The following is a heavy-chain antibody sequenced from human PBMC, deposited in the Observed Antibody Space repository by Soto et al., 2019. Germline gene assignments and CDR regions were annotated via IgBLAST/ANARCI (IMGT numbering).Heavy chain of an antibody. CDR2: IIPIFGTA. V-gene: IGHV1-69*13. CDR3: ARSDIVVVPAAYRTYYYYGMDV. CDR1: GGTFSSYA. Sequence: ASVKVSCKASGGTFSSYAISWVRQAPGQGLEWMGGIIPIFGTANYAQKFQGRVTITADESTSTAYMELSSLRSEDTAVYYCARSDIVVVPAAYRTYYYYGMDVWGQGTTVTVSS. J-gene: IGHJ6*02. D-gene: IGHD2-2*01.